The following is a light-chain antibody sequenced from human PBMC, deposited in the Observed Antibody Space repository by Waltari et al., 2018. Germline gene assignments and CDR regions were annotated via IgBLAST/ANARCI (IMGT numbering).Light chain of an antibody. J-gene: IGLJ1*01. CDR1: SSDVGGYNY. V-gene: IGLV2-14*01. CDR3: SSYTSSSTYV. CDR2: DVS. Sequence: QSALTQPASVSGSPGQSITISCTGTSSDVGGYNYVSWYQQPPGKAPKLMIYDVSKLPSGVSTRCSGSKSGNTASLTISGLQAEDEADYYCSSYTSSSTYVFGTGTKVTVL.